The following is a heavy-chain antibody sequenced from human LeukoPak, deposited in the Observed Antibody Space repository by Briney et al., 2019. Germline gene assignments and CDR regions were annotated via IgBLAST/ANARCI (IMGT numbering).Heavy chain of an antibody. Sequence: PGGSLRLSCAASGFTFSSYWMSWVRQAPGKGLEWVANIKKDGSEKYYVDSVKGRFTISRGNAKNTLYLEMNSLRVEDTAVYYCARDWYHAIDYWGQGTLVTVSS. V-gene: IGHV3-7*01. J-gene: IGHJ4*02. CDR1: GFTFSSYW. CDR2: IKKDGSEK. D-gene: IGHD2-2*01. CDR3: ARDWYHAIDY.